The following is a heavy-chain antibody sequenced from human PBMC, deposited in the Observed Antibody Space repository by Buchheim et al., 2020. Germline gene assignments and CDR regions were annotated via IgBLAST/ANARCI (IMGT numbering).Heavy chain of an antibody. Sequence: EVQLVESGGGLVKPGGSLRLSCAASGFPFSSYNMNWVRQVPGKGLEWVSSISGGSDYIYHADSVRGRCTISRDNAKDSLYLQMNSLKAEDTAVYFCARDPSFGLGSYSSIDYWGPGTL. J-gene: IGHJ4*02. CDR1: GFPFSSYN. CDR2: ISGGSDYI. V-gene: IGHV3-21*02. CDR3: ARDPSFGLGSYSSIDY. D-gene: IGHD3-10*01.